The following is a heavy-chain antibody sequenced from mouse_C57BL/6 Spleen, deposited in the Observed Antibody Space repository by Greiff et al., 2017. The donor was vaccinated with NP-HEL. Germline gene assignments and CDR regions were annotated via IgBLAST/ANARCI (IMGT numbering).Heavy chain of an antibody. CDR2: ISSGGSYT. J-gene: IGHJ3*01. CDR3: ARAFDYGSSYEAWFAY. Sequence: EVKVVESGGDLVKPGGSLKLSCAASGFTFSSYGMSWVRQTPDKRLVWVATISSGGSYTYYPASVKGRFTISRDNAKNTLYLQMSSLKSEDTAMYYCARAFDYGSSYEAWFAYWGQGTLVTVSA. CDR1: GFTFSSYG. V-gene: IGHV5-6*01. D-gene: IGHD1-1*01.